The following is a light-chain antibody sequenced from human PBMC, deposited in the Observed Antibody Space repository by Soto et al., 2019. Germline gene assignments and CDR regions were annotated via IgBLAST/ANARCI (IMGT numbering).Light chain of an antibody. J-gene: IGKJ3*01. CDR1: ESVTSSC. Sequence: EIVLTQSPGTLSLSPGERATLSCTASESVTSSCLAWYQRKPGQAPRLLMHPTSIRATDIPDRFSGTGSGTDFTLTISRLEPEDSAVYYCQQCGGSPLFSFGPGTRVDI. V-gene: IGKV3-20*01. CDR3: QQCGGSPLFS. CDR2: PTS.